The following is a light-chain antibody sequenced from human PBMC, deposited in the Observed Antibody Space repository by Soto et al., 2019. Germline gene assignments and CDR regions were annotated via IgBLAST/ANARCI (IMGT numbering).Light chain of an antibody. CDR3: QQYDSSPRT. J-gene: IGKJ1*01. Sequence: IVLPQSPGTLSFSPGERATLSCSASQSISSSYLAWYQQKPGQAPRLLIYGPSSRATGIPDRFSGSGSGTDFTLTINRLEPEDFAVYYCQQYDSSPRTFGQGTKVDIK. CDR1: QSISSSY. V-gene: IGKV3-20*01. CDR2: GPS.